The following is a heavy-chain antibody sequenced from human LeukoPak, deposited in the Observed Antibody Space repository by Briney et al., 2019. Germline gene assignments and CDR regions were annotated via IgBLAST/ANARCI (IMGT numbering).Heavy chain of an antibody. V-gene: IGHV4-4*07. D-gene: IGHD2-21*02. CDR2: IYTSGST. CDR3: ARDQAYCGGDCYFDF. Sequence: SETLSLTCTVSGGSSNSNFWSWVRQPAGKGLEWIGRIYTSGSTNYNPSLKSRVTMSVDTSKNQFSLRLSSVTAADTAVYYCARDQAYCGGDCYFDFWGQGTLVTVSS. J-gene: IGHJ4*02. CDR1: GGSSNSNF.